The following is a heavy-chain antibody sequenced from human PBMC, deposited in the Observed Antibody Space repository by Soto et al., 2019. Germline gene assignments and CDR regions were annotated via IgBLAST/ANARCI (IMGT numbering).Heavy chain of an antibody. CDR3: ARHMESSSGRTAAPCGIYV. CDR2: IIPIFGTA. V-gene: IGHV1-69*13. CDR1: GGTCSRYA. J-gene: IGHJ6*02. D-gene: IGHD6-13*01. Sequence: SVKVSCQASGGTCSRYAISWVRQAPGQGRGWWGGIIPIFGTANYAQKFQVRVTMTAAAATRTAYMELSSLRSEDTAVVDGARHMESSSGRTAAPCGIYVPGQAATV.